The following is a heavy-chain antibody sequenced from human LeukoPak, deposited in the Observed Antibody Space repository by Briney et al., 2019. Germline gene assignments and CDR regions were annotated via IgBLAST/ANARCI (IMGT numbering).Heavy chain of an antibody. CDR2: IYTSGST. J-gene: IGHJ4*02. Sequence: PSETLSLTCAVSGGSISYYYWSWIRQPAGKGLEWIGRIYTSGSTNYNPSLKSRVTLSVDTSKNQFSLKLSSVTAADTAVYYCARHVRSSWYYFDYWGQGTLVTVSS. CDR3: ARHVRSSWYYFDY. CDR1: GGSISYYY. V-gene: IGHV4-4*07. D-gene: IGHD6-13*01.